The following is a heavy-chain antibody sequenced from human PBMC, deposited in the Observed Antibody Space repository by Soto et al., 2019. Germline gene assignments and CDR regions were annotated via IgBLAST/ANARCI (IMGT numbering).Heavy chain of an antibody. D-gene: IGHD2-15*01. CDR2: ISYDGSNK. CDR3: ASPYRYCSGGSCYAPDI. Sequence: GGSLRLSCAASGFTFSSYGMHWVRQAPGKGLEWVAVISYDGSNKYYADSVKGRFTISRDNSKNTLYLQMNSLRAEDTAVYYCASPYRYCSGGSCYAPDIWGQGTMVTVSS. V-gene: IGHV3-30*03. CDR1: GFTFSSYG. J-gene: IGHJ3*02.